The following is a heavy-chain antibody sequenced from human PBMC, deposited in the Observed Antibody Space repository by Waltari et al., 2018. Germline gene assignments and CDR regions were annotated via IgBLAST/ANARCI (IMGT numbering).Heavy chain of an antibody. CDR2: INSHGTKT. V-gene: IGHV3-64D*06. J-gene: IGHJ5*02. Sequence: EVQLVESGGGLVQPGGSLRLSCSASGFTFSRYAMHWVRQAPGKGLEYVAAINSHGTKTDYADSVKGRFTISRDNSKNTLYLQMSSLRTEDTAVYYCVKDEDDTSGYPSWGQGTLVTVSS. CDR1: GFTFSRYA. D-gene: IGHD3-22*01. CDR3: VKDEDDTSGYPS.